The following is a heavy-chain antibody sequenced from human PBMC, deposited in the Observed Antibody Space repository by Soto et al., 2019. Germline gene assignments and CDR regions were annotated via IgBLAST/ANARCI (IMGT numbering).Heavy chain of an antibody. J-gene: IGHJ3*02. CDR2: IYEGGNT. CDR1: GGSIISEGYS. CDR3: VRRSPEDAFDI. Sequence: PSETLSLTCAVSGGSIISEGYSWSWIRQPPGKGLQWIGHIYEGGNTYYTPSRESRVAISTDKSKNQCYLSLSSVTAADTAVYYCVRRSPEDAFDIWGQGTRVTVSS. V-gene: IGHV4-30-2*01.